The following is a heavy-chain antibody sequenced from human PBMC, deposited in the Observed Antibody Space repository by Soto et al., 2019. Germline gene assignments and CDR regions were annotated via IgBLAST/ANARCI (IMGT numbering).Heavy chain of an antibody. CDR2: IYPGDSDT. CDR3: ARQLVPAASYYYYYGMDV. CDR1: GYSFTSYW. Sequence: GESLKISCKGSGYSFTSYWIGWVRQMPGKGLEWMGIIYPGDSDTRYSPSFQGQVTISADKSISTAYLRWSSLKASDTAMYYCARQLVPAASYYYYYGMDVWGQGTTVTVSS. J-gene: IGHJ6*02. D-gene: IGHD2-2*01. V-gene: IGHV5-51*01.